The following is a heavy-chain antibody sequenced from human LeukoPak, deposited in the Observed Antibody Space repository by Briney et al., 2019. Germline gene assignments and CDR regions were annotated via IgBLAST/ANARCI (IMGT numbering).Heavy chain of an antibody. CDR3: ARGRNTPHFGLYYYYMDV. CDR1: GGSFSGYY. CDR2: INHSGST. D-gene: IGHD3/OR15-3a*01. V-gene: IGHV4-34*01. J-gene: IGHJ6*03. Sequence: PSETLSLTCAVYGGSFSGYYWSWIRQPPGKGLEWIGEINHSGSTNYNPTLKSRVTISVDTSKNQFSLKLSSVTAANPAMSSCARGRNTPHFGLYYYYMDVWGKGTTVTVSS.